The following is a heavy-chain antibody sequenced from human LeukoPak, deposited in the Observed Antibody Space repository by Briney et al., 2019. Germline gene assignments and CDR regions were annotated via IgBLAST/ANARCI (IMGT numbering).Heavy chain of an antibody. CDR1: GDSFTSYW. CDR3: ARLGPAAILGPNWFDP. D-gene: IGHD2-2*01. CDR2: IDPSDSYT. V-gene: IGHV5-10-1*01. Sequence: PGESLKISCKSSGDSFTSYWISWVRQMPGKGLEWMGRIDPSDSYTNYSPSFQGHVTISADKSISTAYLQWSSLKASDTAMYYCARLGPAAILGPNWFDPWGQGTLVTVSS. J-gene: IGHJ5*02.